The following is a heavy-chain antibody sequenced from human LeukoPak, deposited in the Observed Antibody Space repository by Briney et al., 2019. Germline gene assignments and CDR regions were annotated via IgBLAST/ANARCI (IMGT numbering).Heavy chain of an antibody. J-gene: IGHJ4*02. CDR3: AKDDFR. Sequence: GGSLRLSCAASGFTFGNCGMHWVRQAPGKGLEWVSFIPFDGSNKYYADPVKGRFTISRDNSKNTLYLQMNSLRAEDTAVYYCAKDDFRWGQGTLVTVSS. CDR1: GFTFGNCG. V-gene: IGHV3-30*02. D-gene: IGHD3/OR15-3a*01. CDR2: IPFDGSNK.